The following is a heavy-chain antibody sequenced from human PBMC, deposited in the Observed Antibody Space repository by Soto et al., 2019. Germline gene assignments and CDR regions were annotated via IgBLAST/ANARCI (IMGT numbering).Heavy chain of an antibody. V-gene: IGHV4-4*02. CDR1: GGSISSSHW. Sequence: QVQLQESGPGLVKPSGTLSLTCAASGGSISSSHWWTWVRQSPGKGLEYIGEISHSGTSNSNPSLESRVTLSVDKAKNHFSLTLTSVTAADTVDYYCARVVLTITRGAFDAWGQGTLVIVSS. CDR3: ARVVLTITRGAFDA. CDR2: ISHSGTS. J-gene: IGHJ3*01. D-gene: IGHD3-9*01.